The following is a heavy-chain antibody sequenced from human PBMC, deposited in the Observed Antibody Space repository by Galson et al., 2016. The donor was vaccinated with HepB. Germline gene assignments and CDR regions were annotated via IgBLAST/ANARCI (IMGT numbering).Heavy chain of an antibody. Sequence: SLXXSCAASGXXFSXXXMTXXXQAXGKGLEWVSYISSSSSFTNYADSVKGRFTISRDNAKNSLYLQMNSLRAEDTAVYYCAKDRTNLGYYGMDVWGQGTTVTVSS. J-gene: IGHJ6*02. CDR2: ISSSSSFT. D-gene: IGHD3-16*01. CDR1: GXXFSXXX. CDR3: AKDRTNLGYYGMDV. V-gene: IGHV3-11*06.